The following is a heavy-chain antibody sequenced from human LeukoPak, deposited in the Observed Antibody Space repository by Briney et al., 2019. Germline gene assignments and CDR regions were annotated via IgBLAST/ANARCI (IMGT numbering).Heavy chain of an antibody. V-gene: IGHV1-18*01. D-gene: IGHD3-9*01. CDR2: ISAYNGNT. J-gene: IGHJ4*02. Sequence: ASVKVSCKASGYSFTSYGISWVRQAPGQGLEWMGWISAYNGNTNYAQKFQGRVTMTTDTSTSTAYMELRSLRSDDTAVYYCARDYDILTGYPPGDYWGQGTLVTVPS. CDR1: GYSFTSYG. CDR3: ARDYDILTGYPPGDY.